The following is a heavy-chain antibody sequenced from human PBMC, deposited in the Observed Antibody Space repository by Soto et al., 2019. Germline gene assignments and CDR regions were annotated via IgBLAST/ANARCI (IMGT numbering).Heavy chain of an antibody. CDR1: GGSISSSNY. V-gene: IGHV4-4*02. J-gene: IGHJ4*02. CDR2: INHSGST. D-gene: IGHD2-2*03. Sequence: SETLSLTCAVSGGSISSSNYWSWIRQPPGKGLEWIGEINHSGSTNYNPSLKSRVTISVDTSKNQFSLKLSSVTAADTAVYYCARGGVVVDIVVVPAAFFDYWGQGTLVTVSS. CDR3: ARGGVVVDIVVVPAAFFDY.